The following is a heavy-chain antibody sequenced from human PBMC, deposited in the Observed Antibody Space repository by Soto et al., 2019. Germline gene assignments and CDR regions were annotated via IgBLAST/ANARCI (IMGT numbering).Heavy chain of an antibody. CDR2: IYYSGST. Sequence: SETLSLTCTVSGGSISSSSYYWGWIRQPPGKGLEWIGSIYYSGSTYYNPSLKSRVTISVDTSKNQFSLKLSSVTAADTAVYYCATAIAVAGEFDYWGQGTLVTVSS. CDR1: GGSISSSSYY. V-gene: IGHV4-39*01. J-gene: IGHJ4*02. CDR3: ATAIAVAGEFDY. D-gene: IGHD6-19*01.